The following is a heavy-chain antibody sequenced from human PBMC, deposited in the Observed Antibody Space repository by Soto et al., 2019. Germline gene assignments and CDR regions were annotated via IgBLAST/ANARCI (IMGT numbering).Heavy chain of an antibody. CDR3: AKAYAAAAVDS. CDR2: ISYDGTEK. J-gene: IGHJ4*02. CDR1: GFSFAYYG. Sequence: QVQLMESGGGVVQPGRSLRLSCAASGFSFAYYGMHWGRQAPGKGLEWVAVISYDGTEKYYEDSVKGRFTISRDNTKNRLDLQMNSLRGEDTAVYFCAKAYAAAAVDSWGQGPLVNVS. D-gene: IGHD6-25*01. V-gene: IGHV3-30*18.